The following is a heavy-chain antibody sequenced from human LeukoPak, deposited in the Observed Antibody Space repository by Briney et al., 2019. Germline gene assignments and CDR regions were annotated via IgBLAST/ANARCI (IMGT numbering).Heavy chain of an antibody. V-gene: IGHV1-2*02. J-gene: IGHJ3*02. D-gene: IGHD3-16*01. CDR3: ARAGGFGRSFDI. CDR2: INPNSGGT. Sequence: ASVKVSCKASGYTFTGYYMHWVRQAPGQGLEWMGWINPNSGGTNYAQKFQGRVTMTRDASISTAYMELSRLRSDDTAVYYCARAGGFGRSFDIRGQGTMVTVSS. CDR1: GYTFTGYY.